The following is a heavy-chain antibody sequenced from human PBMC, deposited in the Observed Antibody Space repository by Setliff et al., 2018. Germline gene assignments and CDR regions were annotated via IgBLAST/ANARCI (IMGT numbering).Heavy chain of an antibody. CDR3: ARVRNDYPYYIDS. D-gene: IGHD4-17*01. CDR2: IYASGRT. Sequence: SETLSLTCTVSGDSISSYYWNWIRRPAGKGLEWIGRIYASGRTDYNPSLQSRVSISLDTSQSQFSLRLSSVTAADTALYFCARVRNDYPYYIDSWGQGTLVTVSS. J-gene: IGHJ4*02. V-gene: IGHV4-4*07. CDR1: GDSISSYY.